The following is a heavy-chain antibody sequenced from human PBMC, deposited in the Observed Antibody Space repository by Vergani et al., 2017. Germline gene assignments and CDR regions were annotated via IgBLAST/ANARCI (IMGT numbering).Heavy chain of an antibody. V-gene: IGHV4-59*01. Sequence: QVQLQESGPGLVKPSETLSLTCTVSGGSISSYYWSWIRQPPGKGLEWIGYIYYSGSTNYNPSLKSRVTISVDTSKNQFSLKLSSVTAADTAVYYCARFPDYGSGSYYYYYGMDVWGQGTTVTVSS. CDR2: IYYSGST. D-gene: IGHD3-10*01. J-gene: IGHJ6*02. CDR3: ARFPDYGSGSYYYYYGMDV. CDR1: GGSISSYY.